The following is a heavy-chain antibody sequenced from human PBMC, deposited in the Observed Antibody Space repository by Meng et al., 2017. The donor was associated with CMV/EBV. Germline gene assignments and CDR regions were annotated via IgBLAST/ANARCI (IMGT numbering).Heavy chain of an antibody. CDR1: GGSISSNNYY. J-gene: IGHJ4*02. CDR2: IYYNGNT. CDR3: ATGLWFEE. V-gene: IGHV4-39*07. Sequence: SETLSLTCTVSGGSISSNNYYWGWIRQPPGKGLEWIATIYYNGNTYYSPSLKSRVTISLDTSKYQLSLKLNSVTAADTAVYYCATGLWFEEWGQGTLVTVSS. D-gene: IGHD3-10*01.